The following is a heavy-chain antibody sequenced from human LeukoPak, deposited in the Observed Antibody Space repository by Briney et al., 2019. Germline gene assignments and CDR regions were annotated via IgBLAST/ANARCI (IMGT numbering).Heavy chain of an antibody. CDR3: ARAAGHYFGY. J-gene: IGHJ4*02. D-gene: IGHD3-10*01. Sequence: GGSLRLSCAASGFTFRSYSMNWVRQAPGKGLEWVSFITSTSGDMLYADSVKGRFTISRDNAKNTLYLQMNSLRAEDTAVYFCARAAGHYFGYWGQGSLLTVPS. V-gene: IGHV3-21*06. CDR2: ITSTSGDM. CDR1: GFTFRSYS.